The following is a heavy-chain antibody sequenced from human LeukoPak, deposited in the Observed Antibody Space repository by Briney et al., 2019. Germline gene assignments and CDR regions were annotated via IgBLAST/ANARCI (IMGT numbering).Heavy chain of an antibody. D-gene: IGHD5-12*01. Sequence: SETLSLTCSVSGGSITSSLYSWGWIRQSPGKGLEWIGGVSFSGSTYNNPSLESRVTISVDTSKNQFSLKLSSVTAADTAVYYCARRYSSYDYDAFDIWGQGTMVTVSS. CDR3: ARRYSSYDYDAFDI. CDR2: VSFSGST. V-gene: IGHV4-39*01. CDR1: GGSITSSLYS. J-gene: IGHJ3*02.